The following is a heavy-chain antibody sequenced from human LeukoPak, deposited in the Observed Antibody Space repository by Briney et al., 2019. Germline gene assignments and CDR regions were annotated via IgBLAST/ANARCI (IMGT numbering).Heavy chain of an antibody. CDR2: INHSGST. V-gene: IGHV4-34*01. CDR3: AKDAGVYYDFWSGYYY. J-gene: IGHJ4*02. D-gene: IGHD3-3*01. CDR1: GGSFSGYY. Sequence: SETLSLTCAVYGGSFSGYYWSWIRQPPGKGLEWIGEINHSGSTNYNPSLKSRVTISVDTSKNQFSQKLSSVTAADTAVYYCAKDAGVYYDFWSGYYYWGQGTLVTVSS.